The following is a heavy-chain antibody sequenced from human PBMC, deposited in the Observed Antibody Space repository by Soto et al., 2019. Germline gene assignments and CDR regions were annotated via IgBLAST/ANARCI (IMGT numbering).Heavy chain of an antibody. J-gene: IGHJ4*02. V-gene: IGHV3-30-3*01. CDR1: GFTFSSYA. CDR2: ISYDGSNK. Sequence: GGSLRLSCAASGFTFSSYAMHWVRQAPGKGLEWVAVISYDGSNKYYADSVKGRFTISRDNSKNTLYLQMNSLRAEDTAVYYCARGMGGYDLTTYYFDYWGQGTLVTVSS. D-gene: IGHD5-12*01. CDR3: ARGMGGYDLTTYYFDY.